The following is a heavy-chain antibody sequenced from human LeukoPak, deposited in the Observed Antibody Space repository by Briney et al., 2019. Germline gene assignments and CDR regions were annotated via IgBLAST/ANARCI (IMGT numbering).Heavy chain of an antibody. V-gene: IGHV1-46*01. CDR2: INPSGGST. CDR1: GYTFTSYY. CDR3: ARIQLWPRDSFDY. J-gene: IGHJ4*02. D-gene: IGHD5-18*01. Sequence: ASVKVSCKASGYTFTSYYMHWVRQAPGQGLEWMGIINPSGGSTSYAQKFQGRVTMTRDTSTSTVYMELSRLRSDDTAIYYCARIQLWPRDSFDYWGQGTLVSVSS.